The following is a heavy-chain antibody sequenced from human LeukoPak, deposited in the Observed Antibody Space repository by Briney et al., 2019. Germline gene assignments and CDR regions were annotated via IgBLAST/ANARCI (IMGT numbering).Heavy chain of an antibody. Sequence: PGGSLRLSCAASGFSFTAYSMNWVRQAPGKGLEWVSSISSSSSYIYYADSVKGRFTISRDNAKNSLYLQMNSLRAEDTAVYYCARDSRSSIAARGRGYPMDVWGKGTTVTVSS. CDR3: ARDSRSSIAARGRGYPMDV. V-gene: IGHV3-21*01. D-gene: IGHD6-6*01. J-gene: IGHJ6*03. CDR1: GFSFTAYS. CDR2: ISSSSSYI.